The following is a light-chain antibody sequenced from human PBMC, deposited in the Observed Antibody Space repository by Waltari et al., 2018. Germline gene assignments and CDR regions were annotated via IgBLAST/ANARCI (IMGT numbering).Light chain of an antibody. CDR3: QHYVTLPVT. Sequence: EIVLTQSPGTLSLSPGDGATLSCRTSQSVGGSLAWYQQKRGQAPRLLIYGGSSRATGIPDRFRGSGSGTDFSLTISRLEPEDFAVYYCQHYVTLPVTFGQGTKVEIK. J-gene: IGKJ1*01. CDR2: GGS. V-gene: IGKV3-20*01. CDR1: QSVGGS.